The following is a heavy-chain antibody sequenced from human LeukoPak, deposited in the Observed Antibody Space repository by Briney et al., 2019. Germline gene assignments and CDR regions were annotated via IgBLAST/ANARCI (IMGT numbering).Heavy chain of an antibody. CDR3: ARSSAWAFDI. D-gene: IGHD6-6*01. J-gene: IGHJ3*02. Sequence: SVKVSCKASGGTFSSYGISWVRQAPGQGLEWMGGIIPIFGTEKYAQKFQGRVTITTDESTSTAYMELSSLRSEDTAVYYCARSSAWAFDIWGQGTMVTVSS. CDR2: IIPIFGTE. V-gene: IGHV1-69*05. CDR1: GGTFSSYG.